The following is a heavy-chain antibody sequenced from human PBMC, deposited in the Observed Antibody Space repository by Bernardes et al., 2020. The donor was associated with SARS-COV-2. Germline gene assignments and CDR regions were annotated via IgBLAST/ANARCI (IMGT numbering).Heavy chain of an antibody. CDR3: ARAVTNLPYHHYHYGMDV. Sequence: SETLSLTCTVSGGSISSGSYYWTLIRQRPGKGLEWIGYIYYTGSTYYSPSLKSRVTISVDTSKNQFSLKLSSVTAADTAVYYCARAVTNLPYHHYHYGMDVWGQGTAVTVSS. V-gene: IGHV4-31*03. CDR2: IYYTGST. J-gene: IGHJ6*02. D-gene: IGHD4-17*01. CDR1: GGSISSGSYY.